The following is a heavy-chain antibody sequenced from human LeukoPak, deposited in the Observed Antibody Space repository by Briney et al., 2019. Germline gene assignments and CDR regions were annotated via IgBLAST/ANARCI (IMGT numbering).Heavy chain of an antibody. CDR1: GGSISSSSYY. V-gene: IGHV4-39*02. D-gene: IGHD6-19*01. CDR3: ARDPIIAVAGTDY. Sequence: KSSETLSLTCTVSGGSISSSSYYWGWIRQPPGKGLEWIGSIYYSGSTYYNPSLKSRVTISVDTSKNQFSLKLSSVTAADTAVYYCARDPIIAVAGTDYWGQGTLVTVSS. J-gene: IGHJ4*02. CDR2: IYYSGST.